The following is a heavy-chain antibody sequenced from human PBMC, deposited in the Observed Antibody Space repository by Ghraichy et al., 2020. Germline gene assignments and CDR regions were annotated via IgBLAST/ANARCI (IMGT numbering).Heavy chain of an antibody. D-gene: IGHD5-12*01. Sequence: GGSLRLSCAASGFTFSSYAMSWVRQAPGKGLEWVSAISGSGGSTYYADSVKGRFTISRDNSKNTLYLQMNSLRAEDTAVYYCAKDPGYSGYVIGGGYYYGMDVWGQGTTVTVSS. J-gene: IGHJ6*02. CDR1: GFTFSSYA. V-gene: IGHV3-23*01. CDR2: ISGSGGST. CDR3: AKDPGYSGYVIGGGYYYGMDV.